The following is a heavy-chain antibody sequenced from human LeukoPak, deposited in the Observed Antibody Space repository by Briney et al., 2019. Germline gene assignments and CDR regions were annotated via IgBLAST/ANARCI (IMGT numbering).Heavy chain of an antibody. J-gene: IGHJ4*02. CDR2: ISSSSSYI. D-gene: IGHD3-16*01. Sequence: GSLRLSCAASGFTFSSYSMNWVRQAPGKGLEWVSSISSSSSYIYYADSVKGRLTISRDNAKNSLYLQMNSLRAEDTAVYYCARGQTSSITFFDYWGQGTLVTVSS. CDR1: GFTFSSYS. V-gene: IGHV3-21*01. CDR3: ARGQTSSITFFDY.